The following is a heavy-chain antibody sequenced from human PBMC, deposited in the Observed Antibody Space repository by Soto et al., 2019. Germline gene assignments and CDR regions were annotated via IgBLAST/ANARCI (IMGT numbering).Heavy chain of an antibody. Sequence: LSLTCTVSNGSISTYYWTWVRQPPGKGLEWIGYVYYSGSTNYNPSLKSRVGMSIDTSKNQFTLELKSVTAADTATYYCVRDYLLTGFDTWGQGTLVTVSS. V-gene: IGHV4-59*01. CDR2: VYYSGST. D-gene: IGHD3-9*01. J-gene: IGHJ5*02. CDR3: VRDYLLTGFDT. CDR1: NGSISTYY.